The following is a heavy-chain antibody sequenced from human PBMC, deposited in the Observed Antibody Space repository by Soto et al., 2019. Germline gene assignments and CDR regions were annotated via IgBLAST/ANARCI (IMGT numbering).Heavy chain of an antibody. CDR3: ATGAYYYDSSGSCDY. D-gene: IGHD3-22*01. J-gene: IGHJ4*02. Sequence: GGSLRLSCAASGFTFSSYGMHWVRQASGKGLEWVAVIWYEGSNKYYADSVKCRFTISRDNSKNTLYLQMNSLRAEDTAVYYCATGAYYYDSSGSCDYWGQGTLVTVSS. CDR2: IWYEGSNK. V-gene: IGHV3-33*01. CDR1: GFTFSSYG.